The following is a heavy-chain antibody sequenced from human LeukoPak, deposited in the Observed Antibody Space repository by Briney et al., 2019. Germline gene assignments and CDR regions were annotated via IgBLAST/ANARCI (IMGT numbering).Heavy chain of an antibody. Sequence: SETLSLTCTVSGGSISSYYWSWIRQPPGKGLEWIGYIHYSGSTKYNPSLKSRVTISVDPSKNQLSLKLSSVTAADTAIYYCARHSAGYGGNFDNWGQGTLVTVSS. CDR2: IHYSGST. J-gene: IGHJ4*02. V-gene: IGHV4-59*08. CDR3: ARHSAGYGGNFDN. D-gene: IGHD4-23*01. CDR1: GGSISSYY.